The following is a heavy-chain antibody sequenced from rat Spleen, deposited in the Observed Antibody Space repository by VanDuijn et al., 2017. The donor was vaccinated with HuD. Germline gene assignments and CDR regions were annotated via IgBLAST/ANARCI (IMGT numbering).Heavy chain of an antibody. CDR1: GFTFNYYW. Sequence: EVQLVESGGGLVQLGRSLKLSCVTSGFTFNYYWMTWIRQAPGKGLEWVASITNASGGTHYPDSVKGRFTLSRDNAKSTLYLQMGSLRSEDTATYYCTTYSDYATSPFASWGRGALVTVSS. D-gene: IGHD1-6*01. CDR2: ITNASGGT. J-gene: IGHJ3*01. CDR3: TTYSDYATSPFAS. V-gene: IGHV5-31*01.